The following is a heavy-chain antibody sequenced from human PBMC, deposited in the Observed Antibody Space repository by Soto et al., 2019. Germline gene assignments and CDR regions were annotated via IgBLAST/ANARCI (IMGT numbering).Heavy chain of an antibody. D-gene: IGHD7-27*01. J-gene: IGHJ3*01. CDR3: ARVSTESTGWPPEGADF. V-gene: IGHV3-74*01. CDR1: GFTFISHW. CDR2: INNDGSRT. Sequence: GGSLRLSCAASGFTFISHWMYWVRQAPGKGLVWVSRINNDGSRTSYADSVKGRFTISRDNAKNTLYLQMNSLRADDTGVYYCARVSTESTGWPPEGADFWGQGTMVTVSS.